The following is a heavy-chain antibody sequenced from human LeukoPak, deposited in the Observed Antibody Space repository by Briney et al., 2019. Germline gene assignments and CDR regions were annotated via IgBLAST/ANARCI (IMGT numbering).Heavy chain of an antibody. V-gene: IGHV4-30-4*08. J-gene: IGHJ5*02. CDR1: GDSISSGDYY. D-gene: IGHD3-10*01. CDR2: MDNSGST. CDR3: ARVVTMVRGVIITYNWFDP. Sequence: SQTLSLTCTVSGDSISSGDYYCSWIRQRPGKGLEWIGYMDNSGSTYYNPSLKSRVTISVDTSKNQFSLKLSSVTAADTAVYYCARVVTMVRGVIITYNWFDPWGQGTRVTVSS.